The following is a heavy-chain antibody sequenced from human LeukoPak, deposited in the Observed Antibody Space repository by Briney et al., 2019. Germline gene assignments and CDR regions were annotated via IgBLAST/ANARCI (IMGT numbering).Heavy chain of an antibody. J-gene: IGHJ6*03. V-gene: IGHV4-30-4*01. CDR1: GGSISSGDYY. CDR3: ARVRDSGGMDV. D-gene: IGHD1-26*01. Sequence: SETLSLTCTVSGGSISSGDYYWSWIRQPLGKGLEWIGYIYYSGSTYYNSSLKSRVTISIDTSKNQFSLKLSSVTAADTAVYYCARVRDSGGMDVWGKGTTVTVSS. CDR2: IYYSGST.